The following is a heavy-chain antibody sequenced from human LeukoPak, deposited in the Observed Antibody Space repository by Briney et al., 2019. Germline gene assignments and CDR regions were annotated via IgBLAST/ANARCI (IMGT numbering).Heavy chain of an antibody. J-gene: IGHJ6*02. CDR3: ARDWLVAQPYIMDV. CDR2: ISYSGYT. V-gene: IGHV4-59*01. D-gene: IGHD6-19*01. CDR1: GGSISSYY. Sequence: SETLSLTCTVSGGSISSYYWSWIRQPPARGLEWIGYISYSGYTSNNPSLMGRVTISLDTSKNQFSLKLTSVTAADTAVYYCARDWLVAQPYIMDVWGQGITVTVSS.